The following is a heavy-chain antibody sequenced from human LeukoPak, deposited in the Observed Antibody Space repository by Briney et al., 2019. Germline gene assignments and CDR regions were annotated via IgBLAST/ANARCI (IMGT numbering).Heavy chain of an antibody. V-gene: IGHV3-73*01. Sequence: GGSLRLSCAASGFTFSGSAMHWVRQASGKGLEWVGRIRSKANSYATAYAASVKGRFTIFRDDSKNTAYLQMNSLKTEDTAVYYCWGATRGTSFDYWGQGTLVTVSS. CDR3: WGATRGTSFDY. D-gene: IGHD1-26*01. J-gene: IGHJ4*02. CDR1: GFTFSGSA. CDR2: IRSKANSYAT.